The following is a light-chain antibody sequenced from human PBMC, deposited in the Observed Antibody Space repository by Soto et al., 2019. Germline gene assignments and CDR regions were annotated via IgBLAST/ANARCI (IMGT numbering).Light chain of an antibody. CDR3: PLYNSGPPIT. V-gene: IGKV3-15*01. Sequence: EIVMTQSPATLSVSPGERATLSCRASQSVSSNLAWYQQKPGQAPRLLIYGASTRATGIPARFSGSGSGTEFHLNISSLPSEAFEFYSCPLYNSGPPITFGQGTRLEIK. CDR1: QSVSSN. J-gene: IGKJ5*01. CDR2: GAS.